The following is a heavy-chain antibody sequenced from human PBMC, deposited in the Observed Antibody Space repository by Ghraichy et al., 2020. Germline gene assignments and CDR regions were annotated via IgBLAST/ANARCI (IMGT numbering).Heavy chain of an antibody. CDR2: ISPTGGST. J-gene: IGHJ6*03. CDR3: ARPSDSKYYYMDV. CDR1: GYTFTSYY. Sequence: ASVKVSCKASGYTFTSYYMHWVRQAPGQGPEWMGLISPTGGSTSYAQKFQGRVTMSSDTSTSTFSMELTSLSSEDTAVYYCARPSDSKYYYMDVWGKGTTVTVSS. V-gene: IGHV1-46*01.